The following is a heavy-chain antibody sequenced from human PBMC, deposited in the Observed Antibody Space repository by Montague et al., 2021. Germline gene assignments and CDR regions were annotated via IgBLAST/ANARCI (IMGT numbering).Heavy chain of an antibody. CDR3: ARGQWLIPYYLDS. CDR1: GGSVSTGSYY. Sequence: SETLSLTCNVSGGSVSTGSYYWTWIRQLPGKELEWIGYIYYTGSSKYNPSLESRVTISISTSKKQFTLKLSSVTAADTAVYYCARGQWLIPYYLDSWGQGTLVTVSS. J-gene: IGHJ4*02. V-gene: IGHV4-61*01. D-gene: IGHD6-19*01. CDR2: IYYTGSS.